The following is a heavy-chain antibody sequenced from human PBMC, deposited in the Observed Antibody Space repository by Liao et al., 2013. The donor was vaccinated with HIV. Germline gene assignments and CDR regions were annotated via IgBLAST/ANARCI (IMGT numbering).Heavy chain of an antibody. D-gene: IGHD3-3*01. CDR2: INHSGST. Sequence: QVQLQQWGAGLLKPSETLSLTCAVYGGSFSGYYWSWIRQPPGKGLEWIGEINHSGSTNYNPSLKSRVTISVDTSKNQFSLKLSSVTAADTAVYYCARGRTYDFGGGWADGGWFDPWGQGTLVTVSS. V-gene: IGHV4-34*01. CDR1: GGSFSGYY. J-gene: IGHJ5*02. CDR3: ARGRTYDFGGGWADGGWFDP.